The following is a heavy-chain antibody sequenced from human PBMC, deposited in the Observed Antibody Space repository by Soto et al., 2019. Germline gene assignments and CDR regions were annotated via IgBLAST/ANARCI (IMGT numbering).Heavy chain of an antibody. CDR2: ISAYNADT. CDR1: GYTFTSYG. V-gene: IGHV1-18*01. J-gene: IGHJ6*02. CDR3: ARDVPTAFRGFIYSRLVYYGMDG. D-gene: IGHD3-3*01. Sequence: ASVKVSCKSSGYTFTSYGISWVRQAPGQGLEWMGWISAYNADTKYAQKFQGRVTMTSDTSTTTAYMELRSLRSDDRAVYYCARDVPTAFRGFIYSRLVYYGMDGWSQGTTGTVSS.